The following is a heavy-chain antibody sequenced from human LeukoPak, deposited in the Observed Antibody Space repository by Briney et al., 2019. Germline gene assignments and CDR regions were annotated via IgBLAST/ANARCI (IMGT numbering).Heavy chain of an antibody. CDR1: GGSISSYY. D-gene: IGHD2-2*02. CDR3: ARDRPGRYCSTTRCYTASPFDP. Sequence: SETLSLTCTVSGGSISSYYWSWIRQPPGKGLEWIGYIHYSGSTNYNPSLKSRVTISVDTSKNQFSLKLSSVTAADTAVYYCARDRPGRYCSTTRCYTASPFDPWGQGTLVTVSS. CDR2: IHYSGST. J-gene: IGHJ5*02. V-gene: IGHV4-59*01.